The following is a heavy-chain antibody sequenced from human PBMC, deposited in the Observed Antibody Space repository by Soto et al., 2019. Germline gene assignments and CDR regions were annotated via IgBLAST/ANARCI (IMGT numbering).Heavy chain of an antibody. CDR3: ARGGGFHYYGSEDPFSPFDY. J-gene: IGHJ4*02. CDR2: IIPIFGTA. Sequence: QVQLVQSGAEVKKPGSSVNVSCEGSGGTFSSYAISWVRQAPGQGLEWMGGIIPIFGTANYAQKFQGRVTITADESTSTAYMELSSLRSEDTAVYYCARGGGFHYYGSEDPFSPFDYWGQGTLVTVSS. CDR1: GGTFSSYA. V-gene: IGHV1-69*01. D-gene: IGHD3-10*01.